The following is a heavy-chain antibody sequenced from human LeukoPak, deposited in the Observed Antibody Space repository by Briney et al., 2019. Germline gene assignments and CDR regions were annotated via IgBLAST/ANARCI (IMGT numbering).Heavy chain of an antibody. CDR1: GGSISSSYYY. Sequence: SETLSLTCTVSGGSISSSYYYWGWIRQPPGKGLEWIGSIYYSGSTYYNPSLKSRVTISVDTSKNQFSLKLSSVTAADTAIYYCARENPSGYYNRPIDYWGQGTLVTVSS. V-gene: IGHV4-39*07. CDR2: IYYSGST. CDR3: ARENPSGYYNRPIDY. J-gene: IGHJ4*02. D-gene: IGHD3-22*01.